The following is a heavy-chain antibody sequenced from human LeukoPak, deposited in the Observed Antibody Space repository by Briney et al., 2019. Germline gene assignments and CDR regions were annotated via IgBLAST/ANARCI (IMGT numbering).Heavy chain of an antibody. J-gene: IGHJ3*01. V-gene: IGHV1-69*04. CDR3: ARLLGTSQLDV. CDR2: IIPIVAIA. D-gene: IGHD7-27*01. Sequence: SVKVSCKASGGTFNSYAIYWVRQAPGQGLECMGRIIPIVAIANYAQKFQGRVTITADKSTSTAYLELSSLRSEDTAVYFCARLLGTSQLDVWGQGTTVTVFS. CDR1: GGTFNSYA.